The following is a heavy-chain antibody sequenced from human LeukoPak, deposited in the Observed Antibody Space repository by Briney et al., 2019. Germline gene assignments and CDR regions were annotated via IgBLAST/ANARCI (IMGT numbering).Heavy chain of an antibody. D-gene: IGHD4-11*01. CDR2: IIPMLGIA. V-gene: IGHV1-69*02. Sequence: ASVKVFCKASGDPFSSYPIRWVRQARGQGLEWVGSIIPMLGIANYAHKFTGRVTITADKSTSTAYRELSSLRSEDTAVYYCALCQSSYNNYEGAFDICGQGTMVSVSS. CDR3: ALCQSSYNNYEGAFDI. CDR1: GDPFSSYP. J-gene: IGHJ3*02.